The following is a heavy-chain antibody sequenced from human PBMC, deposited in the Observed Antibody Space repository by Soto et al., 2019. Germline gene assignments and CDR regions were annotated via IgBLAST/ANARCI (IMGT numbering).Heavy chain of an antibody. J-gene: IGHJ6*02. CDR2: FDPEDGET. CDR3: APRTKWSGYYYYGMDV. Sequence: ASVKVSCKVSGYTLTELSMHWVRQAPGKGLEWMGGFDPEDGETIYAQKFQGRVTMTEDTSTDTAYMELSSLRSEDTAVYYCAPRTKWSGYYYYGMDVWGQGTTGTVS. V-gene: IGHV1-24*01. CDR1: GYTLTELS. D-gene: IGHD3-10*02.